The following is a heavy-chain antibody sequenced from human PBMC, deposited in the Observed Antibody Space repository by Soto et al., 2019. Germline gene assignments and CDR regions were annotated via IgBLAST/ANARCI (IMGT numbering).Heavy chain of an antibody. CDR2: IYYSGST. CDR3: ARGAFLGDCSGGSCDLYYFDY. J-gene: IGHJ4*02. D-gene: IGHD2-15*01. CDR1: GGSISSYY. V-gene: IGHV4-59*08. Sequence: SETLSLTCTVSGGSISSYYWSWIRQPPGKGLEWIGYIYYSGSTNYNPSLKSRVTISVDTSKNQFSLKLSSVTAADTAVYYCARGAFLGDCSGGSCDLYYFDYRGQGTLDTGSS.